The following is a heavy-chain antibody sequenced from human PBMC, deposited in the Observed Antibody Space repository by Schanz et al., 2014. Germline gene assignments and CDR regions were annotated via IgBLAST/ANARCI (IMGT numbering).Heavy chain of an antibody. V-gene: IGHV1-2*04. CDR1: GYDFHIYA. J-gene: IGHJ4*02. CDR2: INPNTGGT. Sequence: QILLVQPGPEVKKPGASVTVSCKASGYDFHIYAYSWVRQAPGQGPEWIGWINPNTGGTNFAQKFQGWVTVTRDTSISTVYMELSRVTYEDTAVYYCARDGVDAAAGGNYWGQGTLVADSS. CDR3: ARDGVDAAAGGNY. D-gene: IGHD6-13*01.